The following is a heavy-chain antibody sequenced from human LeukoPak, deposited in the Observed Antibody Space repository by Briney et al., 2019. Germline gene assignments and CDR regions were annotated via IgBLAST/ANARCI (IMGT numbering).Heavy chain of an antibody. J-gene: IGHJ3*02. Sequence: SVKVSCKASGGTFSSYAISWVRQAPGQGLEWMGRIIPILGIANYAQKFQGRVTITADKPTSTAYMELSSLRSEDTAVYYCARRGYSYGYYAFDIWGQGTMVTVSS. D-gene: IGHD5-18*01. V-gene: IGHV1-69*04. CDR3: ARRGYSYGYYAFDI. CDR1: GGTFSSYA. CDR2: IIPILGIA.